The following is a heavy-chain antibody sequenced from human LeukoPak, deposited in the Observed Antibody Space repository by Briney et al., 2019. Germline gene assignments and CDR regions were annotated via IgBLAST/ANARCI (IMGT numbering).Heavy chain of an antibody. V-gene: IGHV4-59*08. CDR1: GGSISSYY. CDR3: ARHSGEMYYFDY. D-gene: IGHD7-27*01. Sequence: SETLSFTCTVSGGSISSYYWSWIRQPPGKGLEWIGYIYYSGSTNYNPSLKSRVTISVDTSKNQFSLKLSSVTAADTAVYYCARHSGEMYYFDYWGQGTLVTVSS. J-gene: IGHJ4*02. CDR2: IYYSGST.